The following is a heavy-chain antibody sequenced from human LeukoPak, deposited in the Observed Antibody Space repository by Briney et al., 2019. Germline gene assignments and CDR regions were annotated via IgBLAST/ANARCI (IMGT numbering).Heavy chain of an antibody. Sequence: PGGSLRLSCAASGFTFSSYAMNWDRQAPGKGLEWVSSIAGSSGYISYADSVKGRFTISRDNAKKALYLQMTSLTAEDTAVYYCARDRGACCGGDCYLDFDYWGRGTLVTVSS. V-gene: IGHV3-21*01. D-gene: IGHD2-21*02. CDR1: GFTFSSYA. CDR3: ARDRGACCGGDCYLDFDY. CDR2: IAGSSGYI. J-gene: IGHJ4*01.